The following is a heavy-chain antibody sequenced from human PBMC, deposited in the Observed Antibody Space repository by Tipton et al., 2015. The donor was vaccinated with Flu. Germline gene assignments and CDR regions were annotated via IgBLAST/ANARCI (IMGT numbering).Heavy chain of an antibody. CDR2: IYYSGST. Sequence: TLSLTCTVSGGSISSGGYYWSWIRQHPGKGLEWIGYIYYSGSTYYNPSLKSRVTISVDTSKNQFSLKLSSVTAADTAVYYCARVAAFDYYDSSGYLDYWGQGTLVTVSS. J-gene: IGHJ4*02. CDR3: ARVAAFDYYDSSGYLDY. V-gene: IGHV4-31*03. D-gene: IGHD3-22*01. CDR1: GGSISSGGYY.